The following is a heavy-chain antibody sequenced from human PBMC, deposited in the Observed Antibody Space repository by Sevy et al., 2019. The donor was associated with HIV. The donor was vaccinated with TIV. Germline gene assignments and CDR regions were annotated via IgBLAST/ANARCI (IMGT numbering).Heavy chain of an antibody. CDR1: GFTPSSNF. D-gene: IGHD3-16*01. Sequence: GGSLRLSCAASGFTPSSNFMSWARQAPGKGLKWASVIYLGGTTYYADSVKGRFTISRDNSKNTLYLQMNSLRAEDTAVYYCARGKHISDYYGSFDYWGQGTLVTVSS. CDR3: ARGKHISDYYGSFDY. CDR2: IYLGGTT. J-gene: IGHJ4*02. V-gene: IGHV3-53*01.